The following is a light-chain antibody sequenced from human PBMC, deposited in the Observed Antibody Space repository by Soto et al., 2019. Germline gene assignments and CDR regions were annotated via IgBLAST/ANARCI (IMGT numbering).Light chain of an antibody. V-gene: IGKV3-11*01. CDR1: QSVSSY. J-gene: IGKJ2*01. CDR3: QQRSNWPPT. Sequence: EIVLTQSPATLSLSPGERATLSCRASQSVSSYLAWYQQKPGQAPRLLMYDASNRATGTPARFSGSGSGTDFTLTISSLEPEDFAVYYYQQRSNWPPTFGQGNKLEIK. CDR2: DAS.